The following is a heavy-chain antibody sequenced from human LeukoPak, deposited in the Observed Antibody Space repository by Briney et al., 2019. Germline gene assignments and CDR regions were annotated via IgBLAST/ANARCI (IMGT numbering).Heavy chain of an antibody. D-gene: IGHD6-13*01. CDR2: ISSSSSYI. CDR1: GFTFSSYS. J-gene: IGHJ4*02. CDR3: ARGTEAAAGTSPFDY. Sequence: GGSLRLSCAASGFTFSSYSMNWVRQAPGKGLDWVSSISSSSSYIYYADSVKGRFTISRDNAKNSLYLQMNSLRAEDTAVYYCARGTEAAAGTSPFDYWGQGTLVTVSS. V-gene: IGHV3-21*01.